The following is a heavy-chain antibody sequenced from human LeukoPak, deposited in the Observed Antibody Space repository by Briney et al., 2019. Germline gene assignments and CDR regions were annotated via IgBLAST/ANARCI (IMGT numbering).Heavy chain of an antibody. CDR2: IYDSGTT. Sequence: PGGSLRLSCAASGLTFSSHWMHWVRQAPGKGLEWVSVIYDSGTTYYADSVKGRFTISRDNSKNTLYLQMNSLRAEDTALYYCAKDISPNYCSSTSCYSGRDDAFDIWGQGTMVTVSS. CDR3: AKDISPNYCSSTSCYSGRDDAFDI. J-gene: IGHJ3*02. CDR1: GLTFSSHW. D-gene: IGHD2-2*02. V-gene: IGHV3-53*01.